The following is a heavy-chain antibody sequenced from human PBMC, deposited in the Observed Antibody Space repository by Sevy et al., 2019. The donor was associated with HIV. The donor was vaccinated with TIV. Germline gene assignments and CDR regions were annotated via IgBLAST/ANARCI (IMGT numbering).Heavy chain of an antibody. J-gene: IGHJ6*02. CDR1: GYTFTGYY. CDR2: INPNSGGT. Sequence: ASVKVSCKASGYTFTGYYMHWVRQAPGQGLEWMGWINPNSGGTNYAQKLQGRVTMIRDTSISTAYMELSRLGSDDTAVYYCARDYIVVVVAATQQYYYYGMDVWGQGTTVTVSS. D-gene: IGHD2-15*01. CDR3: ARDYIVVVVAATQQYYYYGMDV. V-gene: IGHV1-2*02.